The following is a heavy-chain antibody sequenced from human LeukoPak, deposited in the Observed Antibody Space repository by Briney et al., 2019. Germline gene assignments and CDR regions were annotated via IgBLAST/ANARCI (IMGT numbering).Heavy chain of an antibody. V-gene: IGHV4-4*07. D-gene: IGHD3-22*01. CDR3: ATGGGYFYGAEYFQH. J-gene: IGHJ1*01. CDR2: VYTSGGT. Sequence: SETLSLTCTVSGGSISSYYWSWIRQPAGKGLEWIGRVYTSGGTGYNPSLKSRVNMSADTSRNQFSLKLSSVTAADTAVYYCATGGGYFYGAEYFQHWGQGALVTVSS. CDR1: GGSISSYY.